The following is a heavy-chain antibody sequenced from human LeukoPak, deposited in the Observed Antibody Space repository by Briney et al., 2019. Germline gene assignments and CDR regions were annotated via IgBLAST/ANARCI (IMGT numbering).Heavy chain of an antibody. CDR3: ASLDGYSIFDY. J-gene: IGHJ4*02. CDR1: GGSISSYY. Sequence: SETLSLTCTVSGGSISSYYWSWIRQPPGKGLEWIGYIYYSGSTNYNPSLKSRVTISVDTSKNQFSLKLSSVTAADTAVYYCASLDGYSIFDYWAREPWSPSPQ. D-gene: IGHD5-24*01. V-gene: IGHV4-59*01. CDR2: IYYSGST.